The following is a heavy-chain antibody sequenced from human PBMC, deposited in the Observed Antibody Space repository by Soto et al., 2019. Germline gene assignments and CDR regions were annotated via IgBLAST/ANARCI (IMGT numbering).Heavy chain of an antibody. CDR1: GGSLSRGGYC. Sequence: SETLSLTCAVSGGSLSRGGYCWSWVRQPPGKGLEWIGLIYDNGTTFYNTALKSRVTISFDKSKIQLSLEVKSVTAADTAVYYSARLVLHWGQGTLVTVSS. J-gene: IGHJ4*01. V-gene: IGHV4-31*02. CDR2: IYDNGTT. D-gene: IGHD2-15*01. CDR3: ARLVLH.